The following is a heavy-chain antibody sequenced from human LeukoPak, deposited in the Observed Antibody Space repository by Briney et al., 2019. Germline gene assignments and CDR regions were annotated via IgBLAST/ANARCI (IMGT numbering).Heavy chain of an antibody. J-gene: IGHJ2*01. Sequence: ASVKVSCPASGYSFTGYYMHWVRQAPGQGLGWMGWINPNSGGTNYAQKFQGRVTTTRDTSISTAYMELSRLRSDDTAVYYCARGDTGMAYWHFDLWGRGTLVTVSS. CDR2: INPNSGGT. CDR3: ARGDTGMAYWHFDL. D-gene: IGHD5-18*01. V-gene: IGHV1-2*02. CDR1: GYSFTGYY.